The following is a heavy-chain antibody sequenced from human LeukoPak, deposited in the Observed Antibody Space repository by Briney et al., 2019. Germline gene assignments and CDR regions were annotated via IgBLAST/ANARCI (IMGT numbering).Heavy chain of an antibody. CDR3: ARKGRYCSSTNCPFDY. V-gene: IGHV5-51*01. J-gene: IGHJ4*02. Sequence: GESLKISCKGSGYSFTIYWIGWVRQMPGKGLEWMGIIYPGDSDTRYSPSFQGQVTISADKSISIAYLQWSSLKASDTAMYYCARKGRYCSSTNCPFDYWGQGTLVTVSS. CDR2: IYPGDSDT. CDR1: GYSFTIYW. D-gene: IGHD2-2*01.